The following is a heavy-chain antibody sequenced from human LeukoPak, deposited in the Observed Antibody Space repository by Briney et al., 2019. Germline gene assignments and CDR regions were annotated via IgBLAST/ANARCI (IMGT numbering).Heavy chain of an antibody. Sequence: GGALELSCAPSGFTFSSYSINWGRPAPGKGLGGVSYISSSGSTIYYAGSLKGRFTISRDNRKNSLYLQNCARGDIVVGGNWFAPWGQGTMVTVSS. CDR3: AP. CDR1: GFTFSSYS. D-gene: IGHD2-2*01. CDR2: ISSSGSTI. J-gene: IGHJ5*02. V-gene: IGHV3-48*01.